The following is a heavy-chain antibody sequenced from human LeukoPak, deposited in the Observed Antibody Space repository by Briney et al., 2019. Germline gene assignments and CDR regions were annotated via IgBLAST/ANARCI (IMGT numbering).Heavy chain of an antibody. D-gene: IGHD1-26*01. CDR1: GGSISSSSYY. Sequence: PSETLSLTCTVSGGSISSSSYYWSWIRQPPGKGLEWIGYIYYSGSTNYNPSLKSRVTISVDTSKNQFSLKLSSVTAADTAVYYCGRGGGSYYGYFDYWGQGTLVTVSS. CDR2: IYYSGST. J-gene: IGHJ4*02. V-gene: IGHV4-61*01. CDR3: GRGGGSYYGYFDY.